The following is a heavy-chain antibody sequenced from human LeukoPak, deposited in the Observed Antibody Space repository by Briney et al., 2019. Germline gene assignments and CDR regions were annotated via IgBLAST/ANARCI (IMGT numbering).Heavy chain of an antibody. Sequence: PSETLSLTCTVSGGSINSYYWSWIRQPPGKGLEWIGHVFYTGSSNYNPSLKSRVTISLDRSKNQYSLRLTSVTAADTAVYYCARAGAWQIDPWGQGTLDTVSS. CDR3: ARAGAWQIDP. D-gene: IGHD3-10*01. CDR2: VFYTGSS. J-gene: IGHJ5*02. CDR1: GGSINSYY. V-gene: IGHV4-59*01.